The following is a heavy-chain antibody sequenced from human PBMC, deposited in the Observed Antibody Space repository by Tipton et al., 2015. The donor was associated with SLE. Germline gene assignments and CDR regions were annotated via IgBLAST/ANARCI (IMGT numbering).Heavy chain of an antibody. CDR2: VYYGGST. V-gene: IGHV4-59*01. Sequence: GLVKPSETLSLTCTVSGGSISGYFWSWLRQPPGKGLEWIGYVYYGGSTNYNPSLKRRLTISLDTSKNQFSLKLSSVTTADTAVYFCARGQWLLRTFDYWGQGTLVTVSS. D-gene: IGHD3-22*01. CDR1: GGSISGYF. J-gene: IGHJ4*02. CDR3: ARGQWLLRTFDY.